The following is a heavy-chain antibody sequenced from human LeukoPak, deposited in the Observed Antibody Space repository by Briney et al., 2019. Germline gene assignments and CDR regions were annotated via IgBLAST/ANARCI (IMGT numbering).Heavy chain of an antibody. D-gene: IGHD2-15*01. Sequence: GGSLRLSCAASGFTFSSSAMSWVRQAPGKGLEWVSAISNNGDYSYYADSVQGRFTISRDNSKSTLCLQMNSLRAEDTAVYYCAKQLGYCSDGSCYFPYWGQGTLVTVSS. CDR3: AKQLGYCSDGSCYFPY. CDR2: ISNNGDYS. CDR1: GFTFSSSA. J-gene: IGHJ4*02. V-gene: IGHV3-23*01.